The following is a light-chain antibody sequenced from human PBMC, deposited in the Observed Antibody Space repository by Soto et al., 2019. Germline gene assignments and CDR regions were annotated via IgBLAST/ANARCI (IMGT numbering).Light chain of an antibody. Sequence: DIQMTQSPSTLSASVGDRVTITCRASQSISSWLAWYQQKPGKAPKLLIYKASGLESGVPSRFSGSGSGTDFTLTISSLQPDDFATYYCQQYNTYWTFGQGTKVEIK. CDR3: QQYNTYWT. J-gene: IGKJ1*01. CDR1: QSISSW. CDR2: KAS. V-gene: IGKV1-5*03.